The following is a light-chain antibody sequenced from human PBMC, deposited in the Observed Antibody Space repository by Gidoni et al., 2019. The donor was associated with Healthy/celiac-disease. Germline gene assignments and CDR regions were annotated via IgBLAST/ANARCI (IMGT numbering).Light chain of an antibody. Sequence: IQLTESPSFLSASVGDRVTIPWRASQGIRSYSAWDQQKPGKAPKLLIYAASTLQSGVPSRFSGSGSGTEFTLTISSLQPEDFATYYCQQLNSYLFTFGPGTKVDIK. CDR1: QGIRSY. CDR2: AAS. V-gene: IGKV1-9*01. CDR3: QQLNSYLFT. J-gene: IGKJ3*01.